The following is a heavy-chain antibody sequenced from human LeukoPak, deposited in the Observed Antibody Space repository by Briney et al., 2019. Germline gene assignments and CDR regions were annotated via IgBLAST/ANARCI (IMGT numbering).Heavy chain of an antibody. V-gene: IGHV3-23*01. CDR1: GFTFSSYG. D-gene: IGHD3-10*01. CDR3: AKDQHSTVRGTFDY. Sequence: PGGSLRLSCAASGFTFSSYGMSWVRQAPGKGLEWVSAISGSGGSTYYADSVKGRLTISRDNSKNTLYLQMNSLRAEDTAVYYCAKDQHSTVRGTFDYWGQGTLVTVSS. CDR2: ISGSGGST. J-gene: IGHJ4*02.